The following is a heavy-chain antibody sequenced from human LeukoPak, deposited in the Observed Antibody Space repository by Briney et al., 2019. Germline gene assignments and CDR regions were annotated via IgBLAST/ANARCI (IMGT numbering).Heavy chain of an antibody. J-gene: IGHJ4*02. V-gene: IGHV3-21*01. CDR2: ISSISSYI. CDR3: ARGGRNSGYDYDY. D-gene: IGHD5-12*01. CDR1: GFTFSSYS. Sequence: PGGSLRLSCAASGFTFSSYSMNWVRQAPGKGLEWVSSISSISSYIYYADSVKGRFTISRDNAKNSLYLQMNSLRAEDTAVYYCARGGRNSGYDYDYWGQGTLVTVSS.